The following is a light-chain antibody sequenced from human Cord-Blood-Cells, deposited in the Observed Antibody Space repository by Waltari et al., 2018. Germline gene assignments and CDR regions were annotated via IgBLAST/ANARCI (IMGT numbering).Light chain of an antibody. CDR2: GAS. CDR3: QQYNNWPRT. V-gene: IGKV3-15*01. J-gene: IGKJ1*01. Sequence: EIVMTQSPATLSVSPGERATLSCRASQSVSRNLAWYQQKHGQAPRFLSYGASTRATGIPARFSGSGSGTECTLTISSLQSEDFAVYYCQQYNNWPRTFGQGTKVEIK. CDR1: QSVSRN.